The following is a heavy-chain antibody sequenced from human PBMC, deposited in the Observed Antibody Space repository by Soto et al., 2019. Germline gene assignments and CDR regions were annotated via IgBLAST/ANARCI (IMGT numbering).Heavy chain of an antibody. D-gene: IGHD2-2*01. Sequence: PGESLKISCKGSGYSFTSYWISWVRQLPGKGLEWMGRIDPSDSYTNYSPSFKGHVTISADKSISTSYLQWSSVKASDTAMYYCARGHYCSITSRYYPAIDIWGQGTMVTVSS. CDR2: IDPSDSYT. J-gene: IGHJ3*02. CDR3: ARGHYCSITSRYYPAIDI. CDR1: GYSFTSYW. V-gene: IGHV5-10-1*01.